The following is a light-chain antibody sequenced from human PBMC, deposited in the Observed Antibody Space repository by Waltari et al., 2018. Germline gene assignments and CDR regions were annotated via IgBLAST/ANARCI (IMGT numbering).Light chain of an antibody. Sequence: DIVMTQSPLSLPVTPGEPASISCRSSQSLLYFNGYTYVVWYLQKPGQSPQLLIYFGTYRPSAVPDRFSGSGSGTDFTLKISRVEAEDVGVYYCMQTLQNPLTFGGGTKVEI. CDR1: QSLLYFNGYTY. CDR2: FGT. V-gene: IGKV2-28*01. CDR3: MQTLQNPLT. J-gene: IGKJ4*01.